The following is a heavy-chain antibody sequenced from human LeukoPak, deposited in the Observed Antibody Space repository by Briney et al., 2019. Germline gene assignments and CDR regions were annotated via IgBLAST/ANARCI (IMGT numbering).Heavy chain of an antibody. CDR1: GFTFTNYA. CDR2: IGGRGGST. CDR3: ARDPGVVAFHYFDF. D-gene: IGHD3-3*01. V-gene: IGHV3-23*01. J-gene: IGHJ4*02. Sequence: PGGSLRLSCVASGFTFTNYAMSWVRQAPGKGLEWVSAIGGRGGSTYYADSVKGRFTISRDNSKNTLYLQMNSLRAEDTALYYCARDPGVVAFHYFDFWGQGTLVTVSS.